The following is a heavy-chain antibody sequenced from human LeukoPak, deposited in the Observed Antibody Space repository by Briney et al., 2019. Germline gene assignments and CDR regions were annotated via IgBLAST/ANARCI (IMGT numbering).Heavy chain of an antibody. J-gene: IGHJ3*02. CDR1: GFTVSSNY. CDR3: ARVLDGPTYYDILSGYPPGAFDI. D-gene: IGHD3-9*01. V-gene: IGHV3-66*01. Sequence: GGSLRLSCAASGFTVSSNYMSWVRQAPGKGLEWVSVVYSGGSTYYADSVKGRFTISRDNSKNTLYLQMNSLRAEDTAVYYCARVLDGPTYYDILSGYPPGAFDIWGQGTMVTVSS. CDR2: VYSGGST.